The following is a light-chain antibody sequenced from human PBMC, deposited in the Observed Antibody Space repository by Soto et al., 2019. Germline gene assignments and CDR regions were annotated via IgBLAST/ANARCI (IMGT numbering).Light chain of an antibody. CDR2: TSD. CDR1: SSNIGTNY. Sequence: VLTQPPSASGTPGQRVTISCSGSSSNIGTNYIYWYQHLPGVAPKLLIYTSDQRPSGVPDRFSGSKSGTSASLAISGLRSEDEADYYCAAWDDSLSGPNWIFGGGTKLTVL. V-gene: IGLV1-47*01. CDR3: AAWDDSLSGPNWI. J-gene: IGLJ3*02.